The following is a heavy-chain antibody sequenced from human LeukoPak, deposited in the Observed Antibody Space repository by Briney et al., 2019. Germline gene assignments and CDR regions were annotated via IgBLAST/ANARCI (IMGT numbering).Heavy chain of an antibody. D-gene: IGHD4-17*01. CDR2: FGGDGRST. Sequence: GGSLRLSCAASGFTLSGYAMTWVRQAPGKGLEWVLAFGGDGRSTYYADSVKGRFTISRDNSKNTLYLQMSSLRAEDTAIYYCAKDWRDYGDFHAFDIWGQGTMVTVSS. CDR3: AKDWRDYGDFHAFDI. V-gene: IGHV3-23*01. CDR1: GFTLSGYA. J-gene: IGHJ3*02.